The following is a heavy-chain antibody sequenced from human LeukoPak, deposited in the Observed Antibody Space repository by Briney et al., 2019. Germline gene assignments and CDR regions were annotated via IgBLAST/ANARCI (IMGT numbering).Heavy chain of an antibody. CDR3: ASNNLNYGDYGWFDP. V-gene: IGHV1-69*13. Sequence: SVRVSCKASGGTFSSYAISWVRQAPGQGLEWMGGIIPIFGTANYAQKFQGRVTITADESTSTAYMELSSLRSEDTAVYYCASNNLNYGDYGWFDPWGQGTLVTVSS. CDR2: IIPIFGTA. D-gene: IGHD4-17*01. CDR1: GGTFSSYA. J-gene: IGHJ5*02.